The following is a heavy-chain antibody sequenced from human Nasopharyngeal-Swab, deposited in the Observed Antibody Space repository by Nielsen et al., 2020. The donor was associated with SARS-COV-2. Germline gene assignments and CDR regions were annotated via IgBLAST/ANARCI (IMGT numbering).Heavy chain of an antibody. V-gene: IGHV1-69*13. CDR3: ASEYCSSTSCYP. J-gene: IGHJ5*02. Sequence: SSVQVSCKASGCTFSSYAISWVRQAPGQGLEWMGGIIPIFGTANYAQKFQGRVTITADESTSTAYMELSSLRSEDTAVYYCASEYCSSTSCYPWGQGTLVTVSS. CDR2: IIPIFGTA. D-gene: IGHD2-2*01. CDR1: GCTFSSYA.